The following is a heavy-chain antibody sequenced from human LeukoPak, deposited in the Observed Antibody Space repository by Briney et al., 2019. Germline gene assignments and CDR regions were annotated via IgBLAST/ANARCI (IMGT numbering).Heavy chain of an antibody. Sequence: PSETLSLTCTVSGGSISGYYWSWIRQPPGEGPEYRGYIYYSGSTNYNPSLKSRVTISLDMSKNQFSLRLSSVTAADTAAYYCARFTEVPAGTYYYHYIDVWGKGTTVTVSS. V-gene: IGHV4-59*01. CDR1: GGSISGYY. J-gene: IGHJ6*03. CDR2: IYYSGST. CDR3: ARFTEVPAGTYYYHYIDV. D-gene: IGHD2-2*01.